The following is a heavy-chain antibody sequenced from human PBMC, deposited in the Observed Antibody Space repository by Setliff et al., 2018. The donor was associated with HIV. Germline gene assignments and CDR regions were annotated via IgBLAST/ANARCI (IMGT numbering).Heavy chain of an antibody. D-gene: IGHD6-13*01. J-gene: IGHJ1*01. CDR1: GFTFSSHA. CDR3: AREMAATAHPDDPYFQH. CDR2: INQDGSEK. Sequence: GSLRLSCAASGFTFSSHAMSWVRQAPGKGLEWVASINQDGSEKNYVDSVKGRFTISRDNAKNSLFLQMNSLTAEDTAVYYCAREMAATAHPDDPYFQHWGQGTLVTVSS. V-gene: IGHV3-7*03.